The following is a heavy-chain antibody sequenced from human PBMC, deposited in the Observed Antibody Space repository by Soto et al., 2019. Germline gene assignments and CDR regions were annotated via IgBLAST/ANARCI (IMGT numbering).Heavy chain of an antibody. CDR1: GGSIGTSAYY. Sequence: SETLSLTCAVSGGSIGTSAYYWGWIRQAPGKGLEWIGSINHSGNTYLSPSLKDRVTMSVDTSKNGFSPKLRSATAADTGLYYCSRRAPEGFDPWGQGTLVTVSS. CDR3: SRRAPEGFDP. CDR2: INHSGNT. J-gene: IGHJ5*02. V-gene: IGHV4-39*01.